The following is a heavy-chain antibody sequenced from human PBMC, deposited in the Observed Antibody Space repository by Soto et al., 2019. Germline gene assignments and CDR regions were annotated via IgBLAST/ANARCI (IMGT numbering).Heavy chain of an antibody. CDR2: IWYDGSNK. V-gene: IGHV3-33*08. J-gene: IGHJ6*02. CDR3: ARADCTGAYCYSWPFNYGVDV. CDR1: GFTFNTYG. D-gene: IGHD2-15*01. Sequence: QVQLVESGGGVVQPGGSLRLSCTTSGFTFNTYGMNWVRQAPGKGLEWVAIIWYDGSNKYYADSVKGRFTISRDNSRNTLYLQMNSLRAEDPALYYCARADCTGAYCYSWPFNYGVDVWGQGTTVTVSS.